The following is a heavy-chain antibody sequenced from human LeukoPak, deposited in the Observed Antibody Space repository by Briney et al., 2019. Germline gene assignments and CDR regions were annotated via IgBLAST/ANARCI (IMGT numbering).Heavy chain of an antibody. Sequence: GGSLRLSCAASGFTFSSYAMSWVRQAPGKGLEWVSAISGSGGSTYYADSVKGRFTISRDNSKNTLYLQMNSLRAEDTAVYYCAKSPDYDYVWGSYRYEYYFDYWGQETLVTVSS. CDR3: AKSPDYDYVWGSYRYEYYFDY. V-gene: IGHV3-23*01. CDR1: GFTFSSYA. D-gene: IGHD3-16*02. J-gene: IGHJ4*02. CDR2: ISGSGGST.